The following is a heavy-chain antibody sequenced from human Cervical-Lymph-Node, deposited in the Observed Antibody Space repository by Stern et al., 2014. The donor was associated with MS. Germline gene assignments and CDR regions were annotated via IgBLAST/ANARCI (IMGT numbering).Heavy chain of an antibody. Sequence: QVKLVQSGAEVKKPASSVKISCKSSGGISWVRQAPGQGLEWMGGVIPFVGTSNYAQKFKGRVTITADTSTNTAYLEVRSLQAHDAAVYYCGRGGGDNWFDPWGQGTLVTVSS. CDR2: VIPFVGTS. V-gene: IGHV1-69*14. D-gene: IGHD3-16*01. J-gene: IGHJ5*02. CDR3: GRGGGDNWFDP. CDR1: GG.